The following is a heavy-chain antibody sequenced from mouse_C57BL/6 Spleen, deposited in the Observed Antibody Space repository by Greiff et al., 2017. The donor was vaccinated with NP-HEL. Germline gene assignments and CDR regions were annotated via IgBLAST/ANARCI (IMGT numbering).Heavy chain of an antibody. CDR3: AKDGTGGYFDY. V-gene: IGHV1-26*01. CDR1: GYTFTDYY. D-gene: IGHD4-1*01. Sequence: EVQLQQSGPELVKPGASVKISCKASGYTFTDYYMNWVKQSHGKSLEWIGDINPNNGGTSYNQKFKGKATLTVDKSSSTAYMELRSLTSEDSAVYYCAKDGTGGYFDYWGQGTTLTVSS. CDR2: INPNNGGT. J-gene: IGHJ2*01.